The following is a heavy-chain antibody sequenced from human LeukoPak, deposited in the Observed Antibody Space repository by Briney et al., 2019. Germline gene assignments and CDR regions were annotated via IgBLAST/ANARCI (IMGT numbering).Heavy chain of an antibody. V-gene: IGHV3-43*02. Sequence: GGSLRLSCAASGFTFDDYAMHWVRQAPGKGLEWVSLISGDGGSTYYADSVKGRFTISRDNSKNSLYLQMNSLRTEDTALYYCAKDVDAPYYYGMDVWGQGTTVTVSS. CDR3: AKDVDAPYYYGMDV. CDR2: ISGDGGST. D-gene: IGHD3/OR15-3a*01. CDR1: GFTFDDYA. J-gene: IGHJ6*02.